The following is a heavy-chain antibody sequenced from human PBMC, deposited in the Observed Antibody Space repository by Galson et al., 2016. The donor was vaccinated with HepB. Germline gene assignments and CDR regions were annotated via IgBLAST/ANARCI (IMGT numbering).Heavy chain of an antibody. V-gene: IGHV3-48*01. J-gene: IGHJ4*02. Sequence: SLRLSCAVSGVTFSSLSMNWVRQAPGKGLEWVSYLPSENNIKHYADSVRGRFPISRDNAKNSLYLQMNSLRVEDTAVYYCACNRRGVFLLDCWGQGTLVTVSS. CDR1: GVTFSSLS. D-gene: IGHD3-10*01. CDR3: ACNRRGVFLLDC. CDR2: LPSENNIK.